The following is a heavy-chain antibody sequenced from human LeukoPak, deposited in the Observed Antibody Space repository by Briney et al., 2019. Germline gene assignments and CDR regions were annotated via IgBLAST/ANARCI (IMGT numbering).Heavy chain of an antibody. J-gene: IGHJ4*02. CDR1: GYTFTDNS. V-gene: IGHV1-2*02. CDR2: IYPNNGGT. CDR3: AREIWYYLQ. D-gene: IGHD6-13*01. Sequence: ASVKVSCKASGYTFTDNSVHWVRQVPGQGLEWMGWIYPNNGGTNYAQKFQGRVTMTRDTSISTAYLDLSGLRSDDTAVYFCAREIWYYLQWGQGTLVTVSS.